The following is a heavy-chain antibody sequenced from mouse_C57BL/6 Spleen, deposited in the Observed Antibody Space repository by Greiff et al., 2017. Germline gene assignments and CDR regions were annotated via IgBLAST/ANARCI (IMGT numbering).Heavy chain of an antibody. Sequence: DVKLQESGPGLVKPSQSLSLTCSVTGYSITSGYYWNWIRQFPGNKLEWVGYIRYDGSNNYNPSLKNRTSLTRDTSKNQFILKLNSVTTEDTATYCCASPYWYFDVWGTGTTVTVSS. CDR3: ASPYWYFDV. J-gene: IGHJ1*03. CDR1: GYSITSGYY. V-gene: IGHV3-6*01. CDR2: IRYDGSN.